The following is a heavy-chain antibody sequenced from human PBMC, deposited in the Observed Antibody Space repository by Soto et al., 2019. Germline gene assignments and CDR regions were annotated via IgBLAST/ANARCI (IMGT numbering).Heavy chain of an antibody. CDR3: AKGHCTGGTCYSRYWYFDL. V-gene: IGHV3-23*01. D-gene: IGHD2-15*01. J-gene: IGHJ2*01. Sequence: EEQLLESGGDLVQPGGSLRLSCAASGFSFSSYTMSWVRQPPGKGLEWVSGMRGSSGGTYYADSVKGRFTISRDNSKNTLFLQMNSLRAEDTAVYYCAKGHCTGGTCYSRYWYFDLWGRGALVTVSS. CDR2: MRGSSGGT. CDR1: GFSFSSYT.